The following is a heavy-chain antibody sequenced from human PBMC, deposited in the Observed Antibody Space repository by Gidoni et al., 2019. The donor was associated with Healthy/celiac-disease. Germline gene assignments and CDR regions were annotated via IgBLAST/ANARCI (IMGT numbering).Heavy chain of an antibody. CDR1: GVTLSDYY. Sequence: QVQLVESGGGWVKPGGSLRLSCAAAGVTLSDYYMSWIRQAPGKGLEWVSYISSSVSTIYYADSVKGRFTISRDNAKNSLYLQMTSLRAEDTAVYYCARDPQYYNVGEFDYWGQGTLVTVSS. J-gene: IGHJ4*02. CDR2: ISSSVSTI. V-gene: IGHV3-11*01. CDR3: ARDPQYYNVGEFDY. D-gene: IGHD3-10*01.